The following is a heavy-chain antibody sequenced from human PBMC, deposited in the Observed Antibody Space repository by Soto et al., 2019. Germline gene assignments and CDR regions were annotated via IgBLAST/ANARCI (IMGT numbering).Heavy chain of an antibody. CDR1: GGPFSGYY. V-gene: IGHV4-34*01. Sequence: SETLSLTCAVYGGPFSGYYWSWIRQPPGKGLEWIGEINHSGSTNYNPSLKSRVTISVDTSKNQFSLKLSSVTAADTAVYYCARGRSWYSSSWYYFDYWGQGTLVTVSS. CDR3: ARGRSWYSSSWYYFDY. J-gene: IGHJ4*02. CDR2: INHSGST. D-gene: IGHD6-13*01.